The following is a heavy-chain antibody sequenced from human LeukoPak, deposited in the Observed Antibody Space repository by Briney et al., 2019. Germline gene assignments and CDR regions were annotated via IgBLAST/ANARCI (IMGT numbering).Heavy chain of an antibody. D-gene: IGHD3-22*01. CDR2: IWYGGSNT. CDR1: GFTFSSYG. Sequence: HPGGSLRLSCVASGFTFSSYGMHWVRQAPGKGLEWVAVIWYGGSNTYYADSVKGRFTISRDNSKNTLYLQMNSLRVEDTAVYYCARDDDAYYYDTSGYPTFDYWGQGTLVTVSS. CDR3: ARDDDAYYYDTSGYPTFDY. V-gene: IGHV3-33*01. J-gene: IGHJ4*02.